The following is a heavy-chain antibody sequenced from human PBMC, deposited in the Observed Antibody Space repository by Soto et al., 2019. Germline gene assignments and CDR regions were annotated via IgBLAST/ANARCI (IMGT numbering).Heavy chain of an antibody. CDR1: GFTFSSYG. Sequence: QVQLVESGGGVVQPGRSLRLSCVASGFTFSSYGMHWVRQAPGKGLEWVAVIWYDGSHRFYGDSVKGPSTISRDNSKNTLYSQMDSLRAQDTAVYYCARDSGSDYLDKWGQGTLVTVSS. CDR3: ARDSGSDYLDK. CDR2: IWYDGSHR. V-gene: IGHV3-33*01. J-gene: IGHJ4*02. D-gene: IGHD3-10*01.